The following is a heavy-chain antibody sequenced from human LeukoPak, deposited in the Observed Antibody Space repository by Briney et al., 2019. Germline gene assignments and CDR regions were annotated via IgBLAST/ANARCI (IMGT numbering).Heavy chain of an antibody. CDR1: GGSISSGGYS. J-gene: IGHJ2*01. CDR3: ASRRDGYNWYFWYFDL. Sequence: SETLSLTCTVSGGSISSGGYSWSWIRQHPGKGLEWIGYIYYSGSTYYNPSLKSRVTISVDTSKNQFSLKLSSVTAADTAVYYCASRRDGYNWYFWYFDLWGRGTLVTVSS. D-gene: IGHD5-12*01. CDR2: IYYSGST. V-gene: IGHV4-31*03.